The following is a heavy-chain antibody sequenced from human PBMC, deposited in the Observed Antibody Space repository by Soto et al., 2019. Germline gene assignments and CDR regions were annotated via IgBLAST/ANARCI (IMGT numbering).Heavy chain of an antibody. J-gene: IGHJ6*03. CDR3: ARSLPARYYYYMDV. CDR2: IYYSGST. CDR1: GDSISSYY. V-gene: IGHV4-59*08. Sequence: SETLSLTCSVSGDSISSYYWSWIRQPPGKGLEWIGYIYYSGSTNYNPSLKSRVTISVDTSKNQFSLKLSSVTAADTAVYYCARSLPARYYYYMDVWGKGTTVTVSS. D-gene: IGHD6-6*01.